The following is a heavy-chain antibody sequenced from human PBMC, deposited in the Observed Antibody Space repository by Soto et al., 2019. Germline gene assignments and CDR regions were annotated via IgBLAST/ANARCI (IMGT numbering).Heavy chain of an antibody. CDR2: IYYSGST. CDR1: GGSIRSYF. V-gene: IGHV4-59*01. Sequence: SDSLSINSTVSGGSIRSYFWSWIRQPPGKGLEWIGYIYYSGSTNYNPSLKSRVTISVDTSKNQFSLKLSSVTAADTAVYYCARDHRAYLDPWGQGILVTVSS. D-gene: IGHD2-2*02. CDR3: ARDHRAYLDP. J-gene: IGHJ5*02.